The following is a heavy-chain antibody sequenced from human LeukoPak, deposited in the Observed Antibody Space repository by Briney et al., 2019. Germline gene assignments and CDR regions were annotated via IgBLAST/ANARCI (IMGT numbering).Heavy chain of an antibody. Sequence: GALRLSCVASGIDFKVYEMHWVRQSPGKGLEWVAVISYDGSNKYYADSVRGRFTISRDNSKNTLYVQMNSLRDEDTALYYCAKDQRWESPHYLDSWGQGTLVTVSS. CDR3: AKDQRWESPHYLDS. J-gene: IGHJ4*02. V-gene: IGHV3-30*18. D-gene: IGHD1-26*01. CDR1: GIDFKVYE. CDR2: ISYDGSNK.